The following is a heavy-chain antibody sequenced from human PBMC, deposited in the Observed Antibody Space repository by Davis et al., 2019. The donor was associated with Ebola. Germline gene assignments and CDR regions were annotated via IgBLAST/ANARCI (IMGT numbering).Heavy chain of an antibody. CDR2: IRSKAYGGTT. CDR1: GFTFSDYA. D-gene: IGHD5-24*01. CDR3: IRVTRLLLKSTNPAFDI. Sequence: GESLKISCTASGFTFSDYAMSWFRQAPGKGLEWVGLIRSKAYGGTTEYAASVKGRFSISRDDSKSIAYLQMNSLKTEDTAVYYCIRVTRLLLKSTNPAFDIWGQGTMVTVSS. V-gene: IGHV3-49*03. J-gene: IGHJ3*02.